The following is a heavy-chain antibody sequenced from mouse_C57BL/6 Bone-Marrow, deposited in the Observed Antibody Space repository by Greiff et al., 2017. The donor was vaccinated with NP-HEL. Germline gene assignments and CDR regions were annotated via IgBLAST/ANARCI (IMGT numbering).Heavy chain of an antibody. D-gene: IGHD1-1*01. CDR2: INPSTGGT. CDR3: ARLGSSGGFWYFDV. CDR1: GYSFTGYY. V-gene: IGHV1-42*01. Sequence: VQLKQSGPELVKPGASVKISCKASGYSFTGYYMNWVKQSPEKSLEWIGEINPSTGGTTYNQKFKAKATLTVDKSSSTAYMQLKSLTSEDSAVYYCARLGSSGGFWYFDVWGTGTTVTVSS. J-gene: IGHJ1*03.